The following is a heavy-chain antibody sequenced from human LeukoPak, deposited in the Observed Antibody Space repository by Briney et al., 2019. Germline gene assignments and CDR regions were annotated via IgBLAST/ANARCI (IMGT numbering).Heavy chain of an antibody. V-gene: IGHV3-48*01. D-gene: IGHD3-10*01. J-gene: IGHJ4*02. CDR3: AKVGGRFIDY. Sequence: QAGGSLRLSCAASGVTFSTYSMNWVRQAPGKVLEWVSYITSSGSTIYYADSVKGRFTISRDNSKNTLYLQMNSLRAEDTAVYYCAKVGGRFIDYWGQGTLVTVSS. CDR2: ITSSGSTI. CDR1: GVTFSTYS.